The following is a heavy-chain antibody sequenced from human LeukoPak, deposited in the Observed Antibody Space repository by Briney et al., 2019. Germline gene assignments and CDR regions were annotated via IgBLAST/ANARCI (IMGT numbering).Heavy chain of an antibody. V-gene: IGHV4-30-2*01. J-gene: IGHJ3*02. CDR2: IYHSGST. CDR3: ARALLSDFGAFDI. D-gene: IGHD3-16*02. CDR1: AGSISSGGYS. Sequence: SETLSLTAAVSAGSISSGGYSWSWLRQPPGKGLEWIAYIYHSGSTYYNPSLKSRVTISVDRSTNQFSLKLSSVTAADTAVYYCARALLSDFGAFDIWGQGTMVTVSS.